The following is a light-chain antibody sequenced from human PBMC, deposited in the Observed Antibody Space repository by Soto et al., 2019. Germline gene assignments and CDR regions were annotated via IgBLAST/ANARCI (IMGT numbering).Light chain of an antibody. CDR1: QSVATN. CDR2: GAS. CDR3: QHYHDWPFT. V-gene: IGKV3-15*01. J-gene: IGKJ4*01. Sequence: DIVLTQSPSILSVSPLERVTLSCGASQSVATNLAWYQQKPGQAPRLLIYGASSRASGIPARFSGSGSGAEFTLTIGGLQSEDFVVYYCQHYHDWPFTFGGGTKVDIK.